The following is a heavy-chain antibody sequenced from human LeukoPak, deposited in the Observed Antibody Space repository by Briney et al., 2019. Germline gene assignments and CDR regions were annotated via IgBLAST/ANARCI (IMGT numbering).Heavy chain of an antibody. V-gene: IGHV4-39*01. CDR3: ARHRSGWLQSSFDY. D-gene: IGHD5-24*01. J-gene: IGHJ4*02. Sequence: PSETLSLTCTVSGGSISNSTYYWGWIRQPPGKGLEWIGNIYYRGSTYYNPALKSRVTISVDTSKNQFSLKLSSVTAADTAVYYCARHRSGWLQSSFDYWGQGTLVTVSS. CDR1: GGSISNSTYY. CDR2: IYYRGST.